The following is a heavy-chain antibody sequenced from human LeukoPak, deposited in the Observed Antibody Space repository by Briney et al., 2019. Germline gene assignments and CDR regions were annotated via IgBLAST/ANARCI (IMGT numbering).Heavy chain of an antibody. D-gene: IGHD3-3*01. Sequence: SETLSLTCTVSGGSISSHYWSWIRQPPGKGLEWIGYIYYSGSTNYNPSLKSRVTISVDTSKNQFSLKLSSVTAADTAVYYCARVYYDFWSGPTHMDVRGKGTTVTVSS. CDR1: GGSISSHY. CDR2: IYYSGST. CDR3: ARVYYDFWSGPTHMDV. J-gene: IGHJ6*03. V-gene: IGHV4-59*11.